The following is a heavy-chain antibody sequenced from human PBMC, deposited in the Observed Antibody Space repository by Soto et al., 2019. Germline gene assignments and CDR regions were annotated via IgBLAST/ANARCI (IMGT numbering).Heavy chain of an antibody. J-gene: IGHJ3*02. V-gene: IGHV4-39*01. CDR1: GGSISSSTYY. CDR2: IYYSGNT. D-gene: IGHD3-16*01. CDR3: AGHWGGWPGAFDI. Sequence: QLQLQESGPGLVKPSETLSLTCTVYGGSISSSTYYWGWIRQPPGKGLEWIGSIYYSGNTYYNPSPKNLVTISADTSKNQFSQKLSAETAADTVVYLCAGHWGGWPGAFDIWGQGTMVTVSS.